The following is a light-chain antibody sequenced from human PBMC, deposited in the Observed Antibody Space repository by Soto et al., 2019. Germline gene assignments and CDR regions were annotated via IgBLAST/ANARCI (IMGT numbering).Light chain of an antibody. CDR3: ETWDTSLSAVV. V-gene: IGLV1-51*01. Sequence: QSVLTQPPSVSAAPGQKVTISCSGSSSNIGKSYVTWYQQFPGTAPKLLIYDNDKRPSGIPDRFSGSKSGTSATLGITGLQTGDEADYYCETWDTSLSAVVFGGGTKLTVL. CDR2: DND. J-gene: IGLJ3*02. CDR1: SSNIGKSY.